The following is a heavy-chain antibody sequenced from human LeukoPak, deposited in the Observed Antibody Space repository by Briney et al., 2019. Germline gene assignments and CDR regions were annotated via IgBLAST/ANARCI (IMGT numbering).Heavy chain of an antibody. V-gene: IGHV3-23*01. CDR3: ATEHGV. CDR1: GFTFSTYG. CDR2: ISVSGKNT. Sequence: GGSLRLSCAASGFTFSTYGMSWARQAPGKGLEWVSAISVSGKNTHSLHSVKRLFTISRDSAKHTFYLQLNSLRAEDTAVFYCATEHGVWGQGTTVTVSS. J-gene: IGHJ6*02.